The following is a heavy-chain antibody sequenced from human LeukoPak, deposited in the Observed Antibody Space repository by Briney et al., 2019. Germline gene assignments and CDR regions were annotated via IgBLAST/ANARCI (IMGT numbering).Heavy chain of an antibody. CDR2: IYYSGST. CDR1: GGSISSSSYY. D-gene: IGHD2-2*01. V-gene: IGHV4-39*07. CDR3: ARDVTHLPATTFDY. J-gene: IGHJ4*02. Sequence: SETLSLTCTVSGGSISSSSYYWGWIRQPPGKGLEWIGSIYYSGSTYYNPSLKSRVTISVDTSKNQFSLKLSSVTAADTAVYYCARDVTHLPATTFDYWGQGTLVTVSS.